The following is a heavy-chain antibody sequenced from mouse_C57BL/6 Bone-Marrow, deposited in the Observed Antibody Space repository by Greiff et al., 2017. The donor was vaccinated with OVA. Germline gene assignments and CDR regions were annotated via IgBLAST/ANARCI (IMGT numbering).Heavy chain of an antibody. CDR3: ARPGDDDGDWFAY. D-gene: IGHD2-4*01. CDR2: FNPYNDDT. V-gene: IGHV1-47*01. J-gene: IGHJ3*01. CDR1: GYTFTTYP. Sequence: QVQLQQSGAELVKPGASVKMSCKASGYTFTTYPIEWMKQTHGKSLEWIGNFNPYNDDTKYNEKFKGKATLTVEKSSSTVYLELSRLTSDDSAVYYCARPGDDDGDWFAYWGQGTLVTVSA.